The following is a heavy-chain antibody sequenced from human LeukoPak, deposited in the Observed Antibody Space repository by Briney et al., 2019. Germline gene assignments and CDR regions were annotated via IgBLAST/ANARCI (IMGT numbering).Heavy chain of an antibody. D-gene: IGHD4-23*01. CDR2: IWFDGSNK. CDR1: GFTFSSYG. J-gene: IGHJ4*02. Sequence: PGGSLRLSCAASGFTFSSYGMHWVRQAPGKGLEWVAVIWFDGSNKYYADSVKGRFTISRDRSKNTVYLQMSSLRDEDTTVYFFASERDGGKSGVGHNWGQGPLVTVS. V-gene: IGHV3-33*01. CDR3: ASERDGGKSGVGHN.